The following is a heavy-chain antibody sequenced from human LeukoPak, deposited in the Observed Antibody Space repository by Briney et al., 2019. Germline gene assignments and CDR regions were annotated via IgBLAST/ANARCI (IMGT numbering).Heavy chain of an antibody. CDR1: GFIFGKYW. V-gene: IGHV3-7*04. D-gene: IGHD2-15*01. Sequence: GGSLRLSCAASGFIFGKYWMSWVRQAPGKGLEWVANIKLDGSEKNYVDSVKGRFTISRDNAKNSLYLQMDSLRAEDTAVYYCARAPAAGYWGQGTLVNVSS. J-gene: IGHJ4*02. CDR3: ARAPAAGY. CDR2: IKLDGSEK.